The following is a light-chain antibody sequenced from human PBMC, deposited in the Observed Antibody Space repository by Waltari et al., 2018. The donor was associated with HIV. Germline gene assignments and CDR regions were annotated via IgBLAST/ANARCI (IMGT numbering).Light chain of an antibody. J-gene: IGLJ1*01. V-gene: IGLV2-14*03. Sequence: QSALTQPASVSASPGQSITISCTGSSSDVGGYDYVSWYQQHPGKAPKLIIYDVSYRPSGVSNRFFASKSGSTASLTISVLQDEDEADYYCSSYSSINNLLFGPGTKVTVL. CDR2: DVS. CDR1: SSDVGGYDY. CDR3: SSYSSINNLL.